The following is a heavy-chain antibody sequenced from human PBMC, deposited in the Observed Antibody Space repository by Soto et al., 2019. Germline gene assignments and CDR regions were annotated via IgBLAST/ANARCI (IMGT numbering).Heavy chain of an antibody. J-gene: IGHJ4*02. D-gene: IGHD6-13*01. V-gene: IGHV4-61*08. CDR3: ARYRREAVAGYTLDN. Sequence: PSETLSLTCAVSGCSISSGGYSWSWIRQPPGKGLEWIGYIYNSGSTNYNPSLKSRVTISEDTSKSQFSLKVNSMTAADTAVYYCARYRREAVAGYTLDNWGQGSLVNV. CDR1: GCSISSGGYS. CDR2: IYNSGST.